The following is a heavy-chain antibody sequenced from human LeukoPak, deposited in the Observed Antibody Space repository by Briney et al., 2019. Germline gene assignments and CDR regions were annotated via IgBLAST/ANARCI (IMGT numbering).Heavy chain of an antibody. CDR3: ARVTYYYDSSGYYYYFDY. CDR2: IYTSGST. D-gene: IGHD3-22*01. CDR1: GGSISSYY. V-gene: IGHV4-4*07. Sequence: KPSETLSLTCTVSGGSISSYYWSWIRQPAGKGLEWIGRIYTSGSTNYNPSLKSRVTMSVDTSKNQFSLKLSSVTAADTAVYYCARVTYYYDSSGYYYYFDYWGQGTLVTVSS. J-gene: IGHJ4*02.